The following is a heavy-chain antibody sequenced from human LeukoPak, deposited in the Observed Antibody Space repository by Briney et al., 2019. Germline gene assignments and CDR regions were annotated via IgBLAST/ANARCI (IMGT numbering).Heavy chain of an antibody. CDR2: ISFSGSYI. V-gene: IGHV3-21*01. CDR1: GFTFTTYG. J-gene: IGHJ6*04. D-gene: IGHD3-10*02. CDR3: AELGITMIGGV. Sequence: GGSLRLSCAASGFTFTTYGFNWVRQAPGKGLEWVSSISFSGSYIYYADSVKGRFTISRDNAKNSVYLQMNSLRAEDTAVYYCAELGITMIGGVWGKGTTVTISS.